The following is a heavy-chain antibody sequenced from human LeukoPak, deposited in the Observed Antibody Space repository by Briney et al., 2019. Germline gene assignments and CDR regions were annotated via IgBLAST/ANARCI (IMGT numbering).Heavy chain of an antibody. J-gene: IGHJ4*02. CDR3: VVPGSGREYFDY. D-gene: IGHD3-10*01. CDR2: ISGSGGST. Sequence: GGSLRLSCAASGFTFSSYAMSWVRQAPGKGLEWVSAISGSGGSTYYADSVKGRFTISRDNSKNTLYLQMNSLRAEDTAVYYCVVPGSGREYFDYWGQGTLVTVSS. V-gene: IGHV3-23*01. CDR1: GFTFSSYA.